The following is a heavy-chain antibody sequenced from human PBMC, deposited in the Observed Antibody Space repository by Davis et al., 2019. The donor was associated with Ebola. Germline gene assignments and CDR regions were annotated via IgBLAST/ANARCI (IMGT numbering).Heavy chain of an antibody. V-gene: IGHV3-15*01. CDR3: TTPASRYYYYGMDV. CDR2: IKSKTDGGTT. Sequence: GESLKISCAASGFTFSNAWMSWVRQAPGKGLEWVGRIKSKTDGGTTDYAAPVKGRFTISRDDSKNTLYLQMNSLKTEDTAVYYCTTPASRYYYYGMDVWGQGTTVTVSS. CDR1: GFTFSNAW. J-gene: IGHJ6*02.